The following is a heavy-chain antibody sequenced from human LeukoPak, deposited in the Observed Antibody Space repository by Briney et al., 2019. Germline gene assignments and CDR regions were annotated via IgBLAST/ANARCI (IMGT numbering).Heavy chain of an antibody. CDR1: GFMFSRYA. V-gene: IGHV3-30*04. Sequence: GGSLRLSCAASGFMFSRYAIQWVRQAPGKGLEWVAIISYDGSHKYYAGSVKGRFTISRDNPKSTVYLQMNSLRVEDTAVYYCARDPAESGYKYGFFDYWGQGTLVTVSS. CDR3: ARDPAESGYKYGFFDY. J-gene: IGHJ4*02. CDR2: ISYDGSHK. D-gene: IGHD5-24*01.